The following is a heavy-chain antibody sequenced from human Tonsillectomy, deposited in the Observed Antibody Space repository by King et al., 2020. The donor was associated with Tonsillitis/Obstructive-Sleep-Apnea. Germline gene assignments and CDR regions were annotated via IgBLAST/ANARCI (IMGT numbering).Heavy chain of an antibody. J-gene: IGHJ3*02. CDR2: ISSSSSYI. Sequence: VQLVESGGGLVKPGGSLRLSCAASGFTFSSYSMNWVRQAPGKGLEWVSSISSSSSYIFYADSVKGRFTISRDNAKNSLYLQMNSLRAEDTAVYYCARETYYYDSSGYYPWAFDIWGQGTMVTVS. V-gene: IGHV3-21*01. CDR1: GFTFSSYS. CDR3: ARETYYYDSSGYYPWAFDI. D-gene: IGHD3-22*01.